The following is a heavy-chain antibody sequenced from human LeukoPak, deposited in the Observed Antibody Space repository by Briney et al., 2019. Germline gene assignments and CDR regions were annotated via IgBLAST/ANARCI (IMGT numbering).Heavy chain of an antibody. Sequence: GGSLRLSCVASGFTFSNYWMHWVRQVPGKGLVWVSRINTDRSITNYADSVKGRFTISRDNAKNTVYLQMNSLRAEDTAVYYCAFNNNFKYWGQGTLVIVSS. D-gene: IGHD1/OR15-1a*01. J-gene: IGHJ4*02. CDR2: INTDRSIT. CDR3: AFNNNFKY. CDR1: GFTFSNYW. V-gene: IGHV3-74*01.